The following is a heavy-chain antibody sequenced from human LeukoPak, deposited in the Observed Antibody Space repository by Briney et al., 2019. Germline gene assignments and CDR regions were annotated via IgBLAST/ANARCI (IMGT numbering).Heavy chain of an antibody. CDR1: GGTFSSYA. CDR3: AAPVPGSSSARFDY. D-gene: IGHD6-6*01. Sequence: SVKVSCKASGGTFSSYAISWVRQAPGQGLEWMGGIIPIFGTANYAQKFQGRVTITTDESTSTAYMELSSLRSEDTAVYYCAAPVPGSSSARFDYWGQRTLVTVSS. J-gene: IGHJ4*02. CDR2: IIPIFGTA. V-gene: IGHV1-69*05.